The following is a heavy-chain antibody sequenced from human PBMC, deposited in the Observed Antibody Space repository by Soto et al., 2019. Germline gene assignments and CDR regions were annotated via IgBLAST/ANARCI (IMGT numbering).Heavy chain of an antibody. Sequence: GVPVKVSCQASGYTFTNYGIGWVRRAAGQGLEWVGWISGYDGNTDYAHKFRGRVTMTTDTSTNTAYMDLRSLRSDDTAVYYCARHNSQWPNWFDPWGQGTPVTVSS. D-gene: IGHD1-1*01. J-gene: IGHJ5*02. CDR3: ARHNSQWPNWFDP. V-gene: IGHV1-18*01. CDR1: GYTFTNYG. CDR2: ISGYDGNT.